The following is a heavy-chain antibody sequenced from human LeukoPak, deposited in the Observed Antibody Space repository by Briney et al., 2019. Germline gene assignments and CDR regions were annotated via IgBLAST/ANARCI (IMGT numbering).Heavy chain of an antibody. CDR3: ARGGARYYDILTGYYTEPFDY. CDR1: GGSISSYY. Sequence: SETLSLTCTVSGGSISSYYWSWIRQPPGKGLEWIGYIYYSGSTNHNPSLKSRVTISVDTSKNQFSLELSSVTAADTAVYYCARGGARYYDILTGYYTEPFDYWGQGTLVTVSS. CDR2: IYYSGST. V-gene: IGHV4-59*01. J-gene: IGHJ4*02. D-gene: IGHD3-9*01.